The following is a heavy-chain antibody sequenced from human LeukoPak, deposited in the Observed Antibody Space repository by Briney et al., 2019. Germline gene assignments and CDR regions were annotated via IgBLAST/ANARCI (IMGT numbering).Heavy chain of an antibody. J-gene: IGHJ6*03. D-gene: IGHD3-22*01. CDR1: GFTFSSHA. V-gene: IGHV3-23*01. CDR2: ISGSGGST. Sequence: GGSLRLSCAASGFTFSSHAMSWVRQAPGKGLEWVSAISGSGGSTYYADSVKGRFTISRDNSKNTLYLQMNSLRAEDTAVYYCAKDENYYDSSGYYYYYYMGVWGKGTTVTVSS. CDR3: AKDENYYDSSGYYYYYYMGV.